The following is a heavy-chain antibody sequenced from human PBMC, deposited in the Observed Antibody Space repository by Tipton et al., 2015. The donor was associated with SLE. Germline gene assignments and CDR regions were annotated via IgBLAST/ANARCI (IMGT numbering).Heavy chain of an antibody. CDR2: IYYSGRT. CDR1: GYSISRGYY. D-gene: IGHD2-2*01. J-gene: IGHJ3*02. V-gene: IGHV4-61*05. Sequence: TLSLTCTVSGYSISRGYYWGWIRQPPGKGLEWIGYIYYSGRTNYNPSLKSRVTILVDMSKNQFSLELSSVTAADTAVYYCARGTFPAAGAFDIWGQGTMVTVSS. CDR3: ARGTFPAAGAFDI.